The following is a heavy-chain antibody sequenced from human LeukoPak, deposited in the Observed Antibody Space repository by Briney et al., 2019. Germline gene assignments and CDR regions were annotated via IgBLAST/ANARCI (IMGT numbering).Heavy chain of an antibody. J-gene: IGHJ4*02. D-gene: IGHD5-12*01. CDR3: ARVGSGYDFTFDY. CDR1: GFTFSSYA. V-gene: IGHV3-30-3*01. CDR2: ISYDGSNK. Sequence: GRSLRLSCAASGFTFSSYAMHWARQAPGKGLEWVAVISYDGSNKYYADSVKGRFTISRDNSKNTLYLQMNSLRAEDTAVYYCARVGSGYDFTFDYWGQGTLVTVSS.